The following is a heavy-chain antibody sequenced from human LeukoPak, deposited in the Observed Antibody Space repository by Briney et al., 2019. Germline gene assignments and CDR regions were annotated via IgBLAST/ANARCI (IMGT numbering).Heavy chain of an antibody. J-gene: IGHJ4*02. CDR1: GYTFTVYY. CDR3: ARGFEVAAAGTGFDY. Sequence: ASVTVSCKASGYTFTVYYMHWVRQAPGQGLEWMGWINPNSGGTNYAQKFQGRVTMTRDTSISAAYMELSRLKSDDTAVYSRARGFEVAAAGTGFDYWGQGTLVTVSS. D-gene: IGHD6-13*01. CDR2: INPNSGGT. V-gene: IGHV1-2*02.